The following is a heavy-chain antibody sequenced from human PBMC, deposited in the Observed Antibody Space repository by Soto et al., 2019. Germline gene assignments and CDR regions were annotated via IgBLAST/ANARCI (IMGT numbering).Heavy chain of an antibody. V-gene: IGHV3-21*01. CDR1: GFTFSSYS. J-gene: IGHJ5*02. CDR3: ARDPNKRDYYDSSGYFRDDNWFDP. D-gene: IGHD3-22*01. CDR2: ISCSSSYI. Sequence: PGGSLRLSCAASGFTFSSYSMNWVRQAPGKGLEWVSSISCSSSYIYYADSVKGRFTISRDNAKNSLYLQMNSLRAEDTAVYYCARDPNKRDYYDSSGYFRDDNWFDPWGQGTLVTVSS.